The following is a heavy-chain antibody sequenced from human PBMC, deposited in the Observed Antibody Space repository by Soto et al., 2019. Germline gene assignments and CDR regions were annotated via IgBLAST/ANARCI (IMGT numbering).Heavy chain of an antibody. Sequence: QVQLVQSGAEVKKPGASVKVSCKASGYTFSNYYMHWMRQAPGQGLEWMGIINPSGGSATYAQKFQGRITSTTDPSTSTVCLELSSLTSEDTAIYYCARDGDGYNAWAIHYLDNWGQGTLVTVSS. CDR3: ARDGDGYNAWAIHYLDN. V-gene: IGHV1-46*01. J-gene: IGHJ4*02. D-gene: IGHD5-18*01. CDR2: INPSGGSA. CDR1: GYTFSNYY.